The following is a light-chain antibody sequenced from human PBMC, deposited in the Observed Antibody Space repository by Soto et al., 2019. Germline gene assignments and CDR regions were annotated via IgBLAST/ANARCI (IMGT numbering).Light chain of an antibody. J-gene: IGKJ1*01. CDR1: QTISSW. CDR3: QQYNSYQWT. V-gene: IGKV1-5*03. CDR2: KAS. Sequence: DIQMTQSPSTLSGSVGDRVTITCRASQTISSWLAWYQQKPGKAPKLLIYKASTLKSGVPSRFSGSGSGPEFTLTISSLQPDDFATYYCQQYNSYQWTFGQGTKVDIK.